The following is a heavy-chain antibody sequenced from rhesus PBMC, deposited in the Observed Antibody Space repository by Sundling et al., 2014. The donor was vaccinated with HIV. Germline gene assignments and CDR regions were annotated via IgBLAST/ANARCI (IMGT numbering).Heavy chain of an antibody. J-gene: IGHJ4*01. CDR2: IYSGSGNT. V-gene: IGHV4-165*01. CDR3: ARVKSGPFSLRFDY. Sequence: QVQLQESGPGLVKPSETLSLTGAVSGGSISGYYRSWIRQPPGKGLEWIGTIYSGSGNTYYNPSLKSRVTISTDTSKNQFSLKLSSVTAADTAVYYCARVKSGPFSLRFDYWGQGVLVTVSS. D-gene: IGHD2-21*01. CDR1: GGSISGYY.